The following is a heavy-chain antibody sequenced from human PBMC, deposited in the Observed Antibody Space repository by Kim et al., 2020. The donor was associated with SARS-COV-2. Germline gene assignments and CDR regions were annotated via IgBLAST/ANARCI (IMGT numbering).Heavy chain of an antibody. CDR3: VRLTYCGSNTCYLHFDH. CDR2: VDSDGTAT. J-gene: IGHJ4*02. CDR1: GFTFSNHW. V-gene: IGHV3-74*01. D-gene: IGHD2-2*01. Sequence: GGSLRLSCVASGFTFSNHWMHWVRQVPGKGLVWVSRVDSDGTATNYAESARGRFTISRDNAKSTLYLQMNSLRAEDTGVYYCVRLTYCGSNTCYLHFDHWGRGTLVTVSS.